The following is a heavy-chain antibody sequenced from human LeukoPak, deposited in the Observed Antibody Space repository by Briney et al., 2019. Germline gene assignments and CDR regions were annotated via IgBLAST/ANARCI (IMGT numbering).Heavy chain of an antibody. D-gene: IGHD6-13*01. CDR3: AKVGPTGYSSSWYEGGFDY. V-gene: IGHV3-30*18. J-gene: IGHJ4*02. Sequence: GGSLRLSCAASGFTFSSYGMHWVRQAPGKGLEWVAVISYDGSNKYYADSVKGRFTISRDNSKNTLYLQMNSLRAEDTAVYYCAKVGPTGYSSSWYEGGFDYWGQGTLVTVSS. CDR1: GFTFSSYG. CDR2: ISYDGSNK.